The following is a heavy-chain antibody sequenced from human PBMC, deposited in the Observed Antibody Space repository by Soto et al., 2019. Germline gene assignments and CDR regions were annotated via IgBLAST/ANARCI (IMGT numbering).Heavy chain of an antibody. Sequence: SLRLSCTASGFIFSDYYMSWIRQAPGKGLEWVSDISNSGRITHHADSVEGRFTISRDNAKDSLYLQMNSLRPEDSAIYYCARDHGGGGLTLEYWGQGTLVTVSS. CDR2: ISNSGRIT. D-gene: IGHD3-16*01. J-gene: IGHJ4*02. CDR1: GFIFSDYY. CDR3: ARDHGGGGLTLEY. V-gene: IGHV3-11*01.